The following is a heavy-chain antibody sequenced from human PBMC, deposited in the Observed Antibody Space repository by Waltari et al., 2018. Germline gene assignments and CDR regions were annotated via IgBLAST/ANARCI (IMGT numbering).Heavy chain of an antibody. CDR1: GGSFSDYY. CDR3: ARANRGKYSRSREGFDY. Sequence: QVQLQQWGAGLLKPSETLSLTCAVYGGSFSDYYWSWIRQPPGKGLEWIGEINERGSTNYNPSLKSRITGSVDTSKSQFSLKLRSVTAADTAVYYCARANRGKYSRSREGFDYWGQGTLVTVSS. CDR2: INERGST. V-gene: IGHV4-34*01. J-gene: IGHJ4*02. D-gene: IGHD6-13*01.